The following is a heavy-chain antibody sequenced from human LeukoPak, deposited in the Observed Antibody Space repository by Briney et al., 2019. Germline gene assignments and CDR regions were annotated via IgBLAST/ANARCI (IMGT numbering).Heavy chain of an antibody. D-gene: IGHD3-10*01. CDR3: ARGCRLWFGELSYFDY. CDR1: GGTFSSYA. CDR2: IIPIFGTA. V-gene: IGHV1-69*13. Sequence: ASVTVSCKASGGTFSSYAISWVRQAPGQGLEWMGGIIPIFGTANYAQKFQGRVTITADESTSTAYMELSSLSSEDTAVYYCARGCRLWFGELSYFDYWGQGTLVTVSS. J-gene: IGHJ4*02.